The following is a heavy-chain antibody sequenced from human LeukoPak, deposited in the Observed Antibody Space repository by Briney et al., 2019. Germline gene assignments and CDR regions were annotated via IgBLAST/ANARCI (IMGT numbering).Heavy chain of an antibody. CDR1: GLTSHDYA. CDR3: AKQPYNYYYLDV. J-gene: IGHJ6*03. D-gene: IGHD1-14*01. CDR2: IVGDSSKT. Sequence: GGSLRISCAISGLTSHDYAMTWVRQAPGKGLEWVSTIVGDSSKTYYAASVRGRFTISRDNSNYVLFLHMNSLRAEDTAIYYCAKQPYNYYYLDVWGKGTTVTISS. V-gene: IGHV3-23*01.